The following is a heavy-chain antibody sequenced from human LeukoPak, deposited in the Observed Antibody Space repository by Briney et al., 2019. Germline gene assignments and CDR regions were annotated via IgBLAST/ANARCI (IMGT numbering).Heavy chain of an antibody. CDR2: ISADSGNT. V-gene: IGHV1-18*01. D-gene: IGHD6-13*01. CDR1: GYTFTNFG. CDR3: ARGTGSSSWYDLRWFDP. Sequence: ASVTVSCKAAGYTFTNFGISWVRQAPGQGLEWMGWISADSGNTKYAQKLQGRITMTTDTPTSTAYMELKSLRSDDTAVYYCARGTGSSSWYDLRWFDPWGQGTLVTVSS. J-gene: IGHJ5*02.